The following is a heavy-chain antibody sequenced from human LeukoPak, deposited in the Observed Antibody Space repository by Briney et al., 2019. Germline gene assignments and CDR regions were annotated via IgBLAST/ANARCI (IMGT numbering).Heavy chain of an antibody. Sequence: KPSETLSLTCTVSGGSMNTYYWSWIRQPPGKGLEWIGYISDSGNTAYNPSLKSRVSISLDMSKTQFSLSLTSVTAADTAVYYCARGPSRCDSAGHWGQGILVTV. J-gene: IGHJ4*02. CDR3: ARGPSRCDSAGH. CDR2: ISDSGNT. V-gene: IGHV4-59*01. D-gene: IGHD3-22*01. CDR1: GGSMNTYY.